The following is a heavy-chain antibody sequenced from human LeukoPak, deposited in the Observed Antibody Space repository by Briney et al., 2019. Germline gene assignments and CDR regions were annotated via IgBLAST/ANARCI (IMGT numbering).Heavy chain of an antibody. J-gene: IGHJ6*03. V-gene: IGHV4-61*02. D-gene: IGHD3-3*01. CDR3: ARVPLYDFWSGYLPPYYYMDV. Sequence: SETLSLTCTVSGGSISSGSYYWGWIRQPAGKGLEWIGRIYTSGSTNYNPSLKSRVTISVDTSKNQFSLKLSSVTAADTAVYYCARVPLYDFWSGYLPPYYYMDVWGKGTTVTVSS. CDR2: IYTSGST. CDR1: GGSISSGSYY.